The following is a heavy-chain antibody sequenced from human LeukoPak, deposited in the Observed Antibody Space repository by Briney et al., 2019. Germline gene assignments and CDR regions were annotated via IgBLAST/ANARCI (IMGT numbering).Heavy chain of an antibody. CDR2: INPNSGGT. CDR3: ARDLRYSSGWYHVFDY. J-gene: IGHJ4*02. V-gene: IGHV1-2*02. CDR1: GYTFTGYY. Sequence: GASVKVSCKASGYTFTGYYVHWVRQAPGQGLEWVGWINPNSGGTNYAQKFQGRVTMTRDTSISTAYMELSRLRSDDTAVYYCARDLRYSSGWYHVFDYWGQGTLVTVSS. D-gene: IGHD6-19*01.